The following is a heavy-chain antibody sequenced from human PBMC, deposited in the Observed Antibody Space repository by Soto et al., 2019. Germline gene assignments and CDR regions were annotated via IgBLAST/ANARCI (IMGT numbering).Heavy chain of an antibody. J-gene: IGHJ6*02. D-gene: IGHD2-21*01. CDR2: ISYDGSNK. CDR1: GFTFSSYA. CDR3: AKDSFPPPRDADFGMDV. Sequence: PGGSLRLSCAASGFTFSSYAMHWVRQAPGKGLEWVAVISYDGSNKYYADSVKGRFTISRDNSKNTLYLQMNSLRAEDTAVYYCAKDSFPPPRDADFGMDVWGQGTTVTVSS. V-gene: IGHV3-30-3*01.